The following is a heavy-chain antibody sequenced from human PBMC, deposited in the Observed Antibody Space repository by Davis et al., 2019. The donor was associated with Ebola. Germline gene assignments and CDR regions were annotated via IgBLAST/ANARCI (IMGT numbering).Heavy chain of an antibody. Sequence: GESLKLSCAASGFTFSGSAMHWVRQASEKGLEWVGRIRSKANSYATAYAASVKGRFTISRDDSKNTAYLQMNSLKTEDTAVYYCTSDDYYDSRARDYWGQGTLVTVSS. J-gene: IGHJ4*02. V-gene: IGHV3-73*01. D-gene: IGHD3-22*01. CDR2: IRSKANSYAT. CDR1: GFTFSGSA. CDR3: TSDDYYDSRARDY.